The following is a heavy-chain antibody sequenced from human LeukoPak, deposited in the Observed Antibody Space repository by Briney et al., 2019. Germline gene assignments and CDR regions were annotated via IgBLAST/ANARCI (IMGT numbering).Heavy chain of an antibody. D-gene: IGHD5-12*01. J-gene: IGHJ5*02. CDR1: GFTFSDYY. V-gene: IGHV3-11*01. Sequence: GGSLRHSCTASGFTFSDYYMNWIRQAPGKGLEWVSYTSNSGSTKSYADSVEGRFTISRDNAKNSLYLQMNSLRAEDTAVYYCARGFRVATIDWFDPWGQGTLVTVSS. CDR2: TSNSGSTK. CDR3: ARGFRVATIDWFDP.